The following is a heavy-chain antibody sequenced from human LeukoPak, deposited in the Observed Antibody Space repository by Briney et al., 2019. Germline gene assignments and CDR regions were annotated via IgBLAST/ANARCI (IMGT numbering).Heavy chain of an antibody. D-gene: IGHD6-25*01. J-gene: IGHJ4*02. Sequence: ASVKVSCKASDYTFGDYGVTWVRQAPGQGLEWMGWISVSSGTTTYAEGFQGRLTMSTDSSTGTAYMEIRSLRPDDTAVYFCARDVSRGYMDLWGQGSLVTVAS. CDR3: ARDVSRGYMDL. V-gene: IGHV1-18*01. CDR1: DYTFGDYG. CDR2: ISVSSGTT.